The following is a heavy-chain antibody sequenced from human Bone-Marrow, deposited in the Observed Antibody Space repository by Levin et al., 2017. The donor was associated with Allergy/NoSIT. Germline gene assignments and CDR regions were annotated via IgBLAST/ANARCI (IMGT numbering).Heavy chain of an antibody. CDR2: FDPEDGET. CDR3: ATIPPYSSSSWWFDP. J-gene: IGHJ5*02. D-gene: IGHD6-13*01. Sequence: GASVKVSCKVSGYTLTELSMHWVRQAPGKGLEWMGGFDPEDGETIYAQKFQGRVTMTEDTSTDTAYMELSSLRSEDTAVYYCATIPPYSSSSWWFDPWGQGTLVTVSS. V-gene: IGHV1-24*01. CDR1: GYTLTELS.